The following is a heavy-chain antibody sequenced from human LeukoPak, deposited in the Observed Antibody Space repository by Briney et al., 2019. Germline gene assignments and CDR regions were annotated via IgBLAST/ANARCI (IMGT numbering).Heavy chain of an antibody. V-gene: IGHV3-21*01. D-gene: IGHD1-7*01. J-gene: IGHJ2*01. CDR1: GFTFSNYG. CDR3: ARDHRGSRTGTTADWYFDL. Sequence: GGSLRLSCAASGFTFSNYGMNWVRQAPGKGLEWVSCISSSGSSYIDYADSVKGRFTISRDNAKNSLYLQMTSLRAEDTALYHCARDHRGSRTGTTADWYFDLWGRGTLVTVSS. CDR2: ISSSGSSYI.